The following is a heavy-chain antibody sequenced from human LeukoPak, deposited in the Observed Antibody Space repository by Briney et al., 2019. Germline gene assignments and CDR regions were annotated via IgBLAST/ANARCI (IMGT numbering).Heavy chain of an antibody. CDR3: AKETTVTTYGAPFEY. Sequence: GGSLRRSCAASGFTFSSYAMNWVRQAPGKGLVWVSAISGSGGKTYYAGSVKGRFTISRDNSKNTLYLQMNILRVDDTAVYYCAKETTVTTYGAPFEYWGQGTLVTVSS. CDR2: ISGSGGKT. V-gene: IGHV3-23*01. CDR1: GFTFSSYA. J-gene: IGHJ4*02. D-gene: IGHD4-17*01.